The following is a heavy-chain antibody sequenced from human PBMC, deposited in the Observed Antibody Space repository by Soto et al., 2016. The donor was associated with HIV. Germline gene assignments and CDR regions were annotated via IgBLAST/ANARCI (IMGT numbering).Heavy chain of an antibody. CDR3: ARDGGDLDLRGNFDL. CDR1: GYTFTDYF. J-gene: IGHJ2*01. D-gene: IGHD3-16*01. Sequence: QVQLLQSGAEVKKPGASVKVSCKASGYTFTDYFMHWVRQAPGQGLEWMGWINPNSGGTHYAQKFQGRLTMTRETAISTVYMEMSRLRSDDTAVYYCARDGGDLDLRGNFDLWGRGTLVSVSS. CDR2: INPNSGGT. V-gene: IGHV1-2*02.